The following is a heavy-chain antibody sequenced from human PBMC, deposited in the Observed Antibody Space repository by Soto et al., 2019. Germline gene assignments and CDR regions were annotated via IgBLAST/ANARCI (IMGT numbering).Heavy chain of an antibody. CDR3: HGYCY. V-gene: IGHV3-53*01. Sequence: EVQLVESGGGLIQPGGSLRLSCAVSGFTVRANYMSWVRQAPGKGLEWVSAIYSGGTTYYADSVKGRFIISRDISKNTLYLQMNILRAEDTAVYYCHGYCYWGQGTLVTVSS. J-gene: IGHJ4*02. CDR2: IYSGGTT. CDR1: GFTVRANY. D-gene: IGHD5-12*01.